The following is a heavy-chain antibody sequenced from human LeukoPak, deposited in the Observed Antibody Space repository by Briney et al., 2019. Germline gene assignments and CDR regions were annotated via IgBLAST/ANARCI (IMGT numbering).Heavy chain of an antibody. CDR1: VGSFSGYY. D-gene: IGHD3-10*01. J-gene: IGHJ4*02. CDR2: INHSGST. CDR3: ARGHGSYYYGSGSYYTPHYFDY. V-gene: IGHV4-34*01. Sequence: PAEALSLTCAVYVGSFSGYYWSWIRQPPGKGLEWIGEINHSGSTNDNPSLKSRVTISVDTSKNQFSLKLSSVTAADTAVYYCARGHGSYYYGSGSYYTPHYFDYWGQGTLVTVSS.